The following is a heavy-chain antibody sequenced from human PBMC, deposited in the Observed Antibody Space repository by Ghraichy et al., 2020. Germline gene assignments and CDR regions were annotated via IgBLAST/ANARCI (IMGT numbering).Heavy chain of an antibody. CDR1: GYTFTTYD. V-gene: IGHV1-8*01. CDR2: MNPNSGNT. CDR3: ARGIRYYYDNSGEKRRYYYGMDV. J-gene: IGHJ6*02. Sequence: ASVKVSCRASGYTFTTYDINWVRQATGQGLEWMGWMNPNSGNTGYAQKFQGRVAMTRNTSISAAYMELSGLRSEDTAIYYCARGIRYYYDNSGEKRRYYYGMDVWGQGTTVTVSS. D-gene: IGHD3-22*01.